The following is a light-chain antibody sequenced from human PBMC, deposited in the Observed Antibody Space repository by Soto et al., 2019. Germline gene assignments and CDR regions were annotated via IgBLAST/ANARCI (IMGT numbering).Light chain of an antibody. CDR1: QSISSW. V-gene: IGKV1-5*01. CDR2: DAS. CDR3: QQYNSYPWT. Sequence: DIQMTQSPSTLSASVGDRVTITCRASQSISSWLAWYQQKPGKAPKLLIYDASSLESGVPSRFSGSGSGTEFTITISSLQPDDFATDYGQQYNSYPWTFGQGTKVEIK. J-gene: IGKJ1*01.